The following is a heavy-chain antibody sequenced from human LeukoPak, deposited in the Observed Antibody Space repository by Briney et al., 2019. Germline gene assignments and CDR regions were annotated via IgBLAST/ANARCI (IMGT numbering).Heavy chain of an antibody. CDR1: GFSVSGKF. V-gene: IGHV3-53*01. J-gene: IGHJ4*02. CDR2: IHYDGKI. CDR3: VRDIKSRYLDF. D-gene: IGHD1-14*01. Sequence: PGGSLRLSCAASGFSVSGKFMSWVRQAPGKGLEWVSIIHYDGKIRYAGSVGGRFTIYRDDSENMLYLQMNSLRAEDTAVYYCVRDIKSRYLDFWGQGTLVIVSS.